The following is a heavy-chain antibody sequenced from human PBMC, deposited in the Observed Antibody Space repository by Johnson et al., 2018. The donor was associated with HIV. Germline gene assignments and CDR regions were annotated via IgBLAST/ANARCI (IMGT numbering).Heavy chain of an antibody. Sequence: VQLVESGGGLVQPGRSLRLSCVASGFTFDDYGMHWVRQAPGKGLEWVSGISWNGGSIGYADSVKGRFTIARDNAKNSLYLQMNSLRAEDTAVYYCARDGGSTRGDAFDIWGQGTMVTVSS. CDR2: ISWNGGSI. V-gene: IGHV3-9*01. CDR1: GFTFDDYG. CDR3: ARDGGSTRGDAFDI. D-gene: IGHD1-26*01. J-gene: IGHJ3*02.